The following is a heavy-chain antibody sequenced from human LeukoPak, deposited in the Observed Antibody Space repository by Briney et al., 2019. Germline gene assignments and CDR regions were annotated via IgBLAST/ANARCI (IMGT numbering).Heavy chain of an antibody. J-gene: IGHJ4*02. V-gene: IGHV1-69*13. CDR2: IIPIFGTA. D-gene: IGHD6-19*01. Sequence: GASVKVSCKASGGTFSSYAISWVRQAPGQGLEWRGGIIPIFGTANYAQKFQGRVTITADESTSTAYMELSSLRSEDTAVYYCARALGIAVAGTLTFGYWGQGTLVTVSS. CDR1: GGTFSSYA. CDR3: ARALGIAVAGTLTFGY.